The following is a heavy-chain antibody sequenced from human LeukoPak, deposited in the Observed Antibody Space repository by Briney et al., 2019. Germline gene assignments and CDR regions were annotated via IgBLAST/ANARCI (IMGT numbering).Heavy chain of an antibody. CDR3: AKQGPGYCGSTSCYGVDY. J-gene: IGHJ4*02. CDR1: GGTFSSYA. D-gene: IGHD2-2*01. Sequence: ASVKVSCKASGGTFSSYAISWVRQAPGQGLEFMGWINTYNGNPTYAQAFTGRFVFSVDTSVSTAYLQISSLKPEDTAVYYCAKQGPGYCGSTSCYGVDYWGQGTLVTVSS. CDR2: INTYNGNP. V-gene: IGHV7-4-1*02.